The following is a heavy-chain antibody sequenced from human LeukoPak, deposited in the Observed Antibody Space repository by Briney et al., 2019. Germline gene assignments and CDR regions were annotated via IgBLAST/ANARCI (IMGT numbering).Heavy chain of an antibody. CDR1: GFTFSSLG. CDR3: VRDNAAAEGALDY. Sequence: GGSLRLSRVPSGFTFSSLGMHWVRQAPGKGLEWVAVIWYDGSHRYYPDSVKGRFTISTDNSKNTLFLQMDSLRVDDTAVYYCVRDNAAAEGALDYWGQGSLVTVSS. J-gene: IGHJ4*02. V-gene: IGHV3-33*01. D-gene: IGHD3-16*01. CDR2: IWYDGSHR.